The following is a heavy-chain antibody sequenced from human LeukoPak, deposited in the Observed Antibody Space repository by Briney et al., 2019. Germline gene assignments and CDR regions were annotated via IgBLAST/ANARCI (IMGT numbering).Heavy chain of an antibody. CDR3: ARGYSGSYGRFDY. Sequence: SATLSPTCTVSGGSISSFYWSWIRPPPGKGLEWIGYIYYSGNTNYNPSLKNRVTISVDTSKNQFSLKLSSVTAADTAVYYCARGYSGSYGRFDYWGQGTLATVSS. CDR2: IYYSGNT. V-gene: IGHV4-59*01. D-gene: IGHD1-26*01. CDR1: GGSISSFY. J-gene: IGHJ4*02.